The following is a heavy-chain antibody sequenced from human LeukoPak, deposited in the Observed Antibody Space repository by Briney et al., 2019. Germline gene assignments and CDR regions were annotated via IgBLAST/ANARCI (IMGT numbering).Heavy chain of an antibody. D-gene: IGHD3-22*01. CDR3: AREIRRAYYYDSSGYQELDY. V-gene: IGHV3-30*04. CDR1: GFTFSSYA. J-gene: IGHJ4*02. Sequence: PGRSLRLSCAASGFTFSSYAMHWVRQAPGKGLEWVAVISYDGSNKYYAGSVKGRFTISRDNSKNTLYLQMNSLRAEDTAVYYCAREIRRAYYYDSSGYQELDYWGQGTLVTVSS. CDR2: ISYDGSNK.